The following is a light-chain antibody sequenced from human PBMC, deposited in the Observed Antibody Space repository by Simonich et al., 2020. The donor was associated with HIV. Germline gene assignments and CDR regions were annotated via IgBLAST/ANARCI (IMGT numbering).Light chain of an antibody. CDR2: WAS. J-gene: IGKJ4*01. Sequence: DIVMTQSPDSLAVSLGERATINCKSSQSVLYSSNNKNYLAWYQQKPGQPHKLRIYWASTRESGVPDRFSGSGSGTDFTLTISSLQAEDVAVYYCQQYYNTPLTFGGGTKVEI. V-gene: IGKV4-1*01. CDR1: QSVLYSSNNKNY. CDR3: QQYYNTPLT.